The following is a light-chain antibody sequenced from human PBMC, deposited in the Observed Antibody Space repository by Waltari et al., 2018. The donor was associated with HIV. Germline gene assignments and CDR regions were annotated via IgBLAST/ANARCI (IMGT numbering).Light chain of an antibody. V-gene: IGLV2-23*01. J-gene: IGLJ2*01. CDR3: CAYAGGLE. CDR2: EDN. CDR1: RSDTGNYNL. Sequence: QSALTQPASVSGSPGQSITISCTGTRSDTGNYNLVSWYQLYPGKAPKLIIYEDNKRPSGVSNRFSGSKSADTASLTISGLQAEDEADYYCCAYAGGLEFGGGTKLTVL.